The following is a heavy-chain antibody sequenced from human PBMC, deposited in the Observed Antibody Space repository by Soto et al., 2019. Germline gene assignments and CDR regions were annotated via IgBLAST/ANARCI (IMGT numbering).Heavy chain of an antibody. CDR3: ARGRDQWLPLDNWFDP. Sequence: GASVKVSCKASGYTFTSYDINWVRQATGQGLEWMGWMNPNSGNTGYAQKFQGRVTMTRNTSISTAYMELSSLRSEDTAVYYCARGRDQWLPLDNWFDPWGQGTLVTVSS. V-gene: IGHV1-8*01. D-gene: IGHD6-19*01. J-gene: IGHJ5*02. CDR2: MNPNSGNT. CDR1: GYTFTSYD.